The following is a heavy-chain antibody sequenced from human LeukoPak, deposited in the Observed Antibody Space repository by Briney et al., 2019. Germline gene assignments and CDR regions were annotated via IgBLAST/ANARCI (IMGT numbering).Heavy chain of an antibody. CDR1: GFTVSKNY. Sequence: GGSLRLSCAASGFTVSKNYMSWVRQAPGKGLEWVSVIYSGGRTYYADSVKGRFTISRDNSENTLYLQMNSLRAEETAVYYCARAGPSSSWHQFDYWGQGTLVTVSS. CDR2: IYSGGRT. CDR3: ARAGPSSSWHQFDY. J-gene: IGHJ4*02. V-gene: IGHV3-66*01. D-gene: IGHD6-13*01.